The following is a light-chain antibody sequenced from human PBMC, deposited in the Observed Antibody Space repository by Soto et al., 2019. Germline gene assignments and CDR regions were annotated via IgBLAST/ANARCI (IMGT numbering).Light chain of an antibody. CDR2: ENN. V-gene: IGLV1-51*02. CDR1: SSNIGMNF. CDR3: GTWDNSLSAVV. Sequence: QSALTQPPSVSVAPGQTVTISCSGSSSNIGMNFVSWFQQLPGTAPKLLIYENNKRPSGIPDRFSGSKSGTSATLGITGLQTGDEADYYCGTWDNSLSAVVFGGGTKLTVL. J-gene: IGLJ2*01.